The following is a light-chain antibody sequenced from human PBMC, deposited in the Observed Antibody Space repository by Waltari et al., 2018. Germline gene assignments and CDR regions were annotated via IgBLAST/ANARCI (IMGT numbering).Light chain of an antibody. CDR3: QQSRT. CDR2: KAS. V-gene: IGKV1-5*03. CDR1: QSISGW. Sequence: DIQMTQSPSTLSASVGDRVTITCWASQSISGWLAWYQQKPGKAPKLLIYKASSLESGVPSRFSASGSGTEFTLTISSLQSDDFATYYCQQSRTFGQGTKVEVK. J-gene: IGKJ1*01.